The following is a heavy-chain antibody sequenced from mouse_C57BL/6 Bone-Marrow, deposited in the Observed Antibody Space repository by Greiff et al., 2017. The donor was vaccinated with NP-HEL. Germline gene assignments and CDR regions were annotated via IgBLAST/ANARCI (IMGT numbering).Heavy chain of an antibody. CDR2: ISNGGGST. Sequence: DVHLVESGGGLVQPGGSLKLSCAASGFTFSDYYMYWVRQTPEKRLEWVAYISNGGGSTYYPDTVKGRFTISRDNAKNTLYLQMSRLKSEDTAMYYCARQGNYRAMDYWGQGTSVTVSS. CDR3: ARQGNYRAMDY. V-gene: IGHV5-12*01. CDR1: GFTFSDYY. D-gene: IGHD2-14*01. J-gene: IGHJ4*01.